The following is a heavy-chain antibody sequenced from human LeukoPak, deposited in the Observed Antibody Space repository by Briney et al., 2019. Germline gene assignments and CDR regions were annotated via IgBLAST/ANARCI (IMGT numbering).Heavy chain of an antibody. V-gene: IGHV3-21*01. J-gene: IGHJ5*01. D-gene: IGHD2-8*02. CDR1: GFALKSYS. CDR2: ISSTSAYI. CDR3: ARVAVSGPAGWFDS. Sequence: PGGSLRLSCGGSGFALKSYSLTWVRQAPGKGLEWVSSISSTSAYIHYADSVKGRFTISRDNVDNVVYLEMNGLRAEDTATYYCARVAVSGPAGWFDSWGQGTLVIVSS.